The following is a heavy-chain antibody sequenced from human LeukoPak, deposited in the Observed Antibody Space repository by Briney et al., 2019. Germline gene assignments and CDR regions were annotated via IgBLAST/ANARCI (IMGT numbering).Heavy chain of an antibody. Sequence: SETLSLTCTVSGYSISSGSYWGWIRQPPGKGLEWIGEINHSGSTNYNPSLKSRVTISVDTSKNQFSLKLSSVTAGDTAVYYCARTRKVATGFYYYYYMDVWGKGTTVTISS. CDR3: ARTRKVATGFYYYYYMDV. D-gene: IGHD5-12*01. V-gene: IGHV4-38-2*02. CDR1: GYSISSGSY. J-gene: IGHJ6*03. CDR2: INHSGST.